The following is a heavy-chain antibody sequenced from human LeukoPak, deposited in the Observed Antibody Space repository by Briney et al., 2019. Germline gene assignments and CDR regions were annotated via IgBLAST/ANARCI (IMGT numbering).Heavy chain of an antibody. CDR1: GDSISSSSYY. V-gene: IGHV4-39*01. CDR2: IFYSGST. D-gene: IGHD6-19*01. J-gene: IGHJ4*02. Sequence: SETLSLTCTVSGDSISSSSYYWGWIRQPPGKGLEWIGTIFYSGSTYYNPSLKSRVTISVDTSKNQFSLKLSSVTAADTAIYYCARGTLYSGWSYYFDSWGQGTLVTVSS. CDR3: ARGTLYSGWSYYFDS.